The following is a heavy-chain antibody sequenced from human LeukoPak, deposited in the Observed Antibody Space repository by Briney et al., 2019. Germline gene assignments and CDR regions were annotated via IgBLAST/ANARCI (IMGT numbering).Heavy chain of an antibody. CDR1: GGSISSYY. V-gene: IGHV4-59*01. CDR2: IHYSGST. CDR3: ARDLTAAGPFDP. D-gene: IGHD6-13*01. Sequence: SETLSLTCIVSGGSISSYYWSWIRQPPGKGLEWIGYIHYSGSTNYNPSLESRVTILVDTSKNQFSLKLSSVTAAGTALYYCARDLTAAGPFDPWGQGTLVTVSS. J-gene: IGHJ5*02.